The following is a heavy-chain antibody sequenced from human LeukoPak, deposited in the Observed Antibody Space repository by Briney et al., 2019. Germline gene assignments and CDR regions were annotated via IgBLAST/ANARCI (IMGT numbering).Heavy chain of an antibody. J-gene: IGHJ5*02. CDR3: ARTFRYYDTASVFDP. CDR1: GGTFSSYA. CDR2: IIPIFGTA. V-gene: IGHV1-69*05. D-gene: IGHD3-9*01. Sequence: SVKVSYKASGGTFSSYAISWLRQAPGQGLEWIGRIIPIFGTANYAQKFQGRVTITTDESTSTAYMELSSLRSEDTAVYYCARTFRYYDTASVFDPWGQGTLVTVSS.